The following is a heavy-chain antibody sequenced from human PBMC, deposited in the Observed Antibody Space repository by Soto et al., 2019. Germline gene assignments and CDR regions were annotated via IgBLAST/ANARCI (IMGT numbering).Heavy chain of an antibody. CDR2: IYYSGST. CDR3: AVPWGYSYGYDY. V-gene: IGHV4-39*01. J-gene: IGHJ4*02. D-gene: IGHD5-18*01. Sequence: QLQLQESGPGLVKPSETLSLTCTVSGGSISSSSYYWGWIRQPPGKGLEWIGSIYYSGSTYYNPSLKSRVTISVDTSKNQFSLKLSSVTAADTAVYYCAVPWGYSYGYDYWGQGTLVTVSS. CDR1: GGSISSSSYY.